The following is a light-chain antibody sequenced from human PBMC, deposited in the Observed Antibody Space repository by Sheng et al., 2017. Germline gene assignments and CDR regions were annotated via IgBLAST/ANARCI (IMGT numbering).Light chain of an antibody. J-gene: IGKJ3*01. CDR2: LNS. V-gene: IGKV2-28*01. Sequence: DIVMTQSPVSLSVTPGEPASISCRSSQTLLHANGYTYIDWLLQKPGQSPQLLIYLNSKRASGVPDRFSGSGVGTDFTLTISRVEPEDVGVYYCMQSLQTPITFGPGTKVDVK. CDR1: QTLLHANGYTY. CDR3: MQSLQTPIT.